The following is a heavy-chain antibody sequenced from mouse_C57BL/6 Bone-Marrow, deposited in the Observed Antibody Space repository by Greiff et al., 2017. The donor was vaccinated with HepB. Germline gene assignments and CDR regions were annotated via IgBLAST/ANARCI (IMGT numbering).Heavy chain of an antibody. V-gene: IGHV5-9-1*02. J-gene: IGHJ4*01. CDR3: TRIYDGYYVGYYYAMDY. CDR1: GFTFSSYA. Sequence: EVQGVESGEGLVKPGGSLKLSCAASGFTFSSYAMSWVRQTPEKRLEWVAYISSGGDYIYYADTVKGRFTISRDNARNTLYLQMSSLKSEETAMYYCTRIYDGYYVGYYYAMDYWGQGTSVTVSS. D-gene: IGHD2-3*01. CDR2: ISSGGDYI.